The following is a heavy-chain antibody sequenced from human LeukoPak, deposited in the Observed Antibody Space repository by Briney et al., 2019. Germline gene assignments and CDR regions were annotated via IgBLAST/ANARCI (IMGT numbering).Heavy chain of an antibody. CDR3: ASGEVVPAATFDY. CDR2: INHSGST. J-gene: IGHJ4*02. CDR1: GGSFSGYY. V-gene: IGHV4-34*01. Sequence: KPSETLSLTCAVYGGSFSGYYWSWIRQPPGKGLEWIGEINHSGSTNYNPSLKSRVTISVDTSKNQFSLKLSSVTAADTAVYYCASGEVVPAATFDYWGQGTLVTVSS. D-gene: IGHD2-2*01.